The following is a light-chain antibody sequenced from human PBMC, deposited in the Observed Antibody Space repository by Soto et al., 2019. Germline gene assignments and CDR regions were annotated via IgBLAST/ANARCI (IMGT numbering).Light chain of an antibody. V-gene: IGLV2-14*01. CDR3: SSYTSSSTLYV. J-gene: IGLJ1*01. CDR2: EVT. Sequence: QSALTQPASVSGSPGQSITISCTGTSSDVGGYNYVSWYQQYPGKAPKLIIYEVTNRPSGVSNRFSGSKSGNTASLTISGLQIEDEADYYCSSYTSSSTLYVFAAGTKLTVL. CDR1: SSDVGGYNY.